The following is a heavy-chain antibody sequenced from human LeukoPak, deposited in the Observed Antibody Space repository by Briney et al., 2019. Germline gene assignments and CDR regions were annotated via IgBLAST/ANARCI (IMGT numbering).Heavy chain of an antibody. V-gene: IGHV3-30*02. D-gene: IGHD6-19*01. CDR3: AKDRSDWLALDY. CDR2: IRCGGSNK. J-gene: IGHJ4*02. CDR1: GFTFSSYG. Sequence: GVSLSLSCAASGFTFSSYGMHRVRQAPGKGLEWVVYIRCGGSNKYYADSVKGRLTIARDNSKNTLYLQMNSLRAEDTAVYYCAKDRSDWLALDYWGQGTLVTVSS.